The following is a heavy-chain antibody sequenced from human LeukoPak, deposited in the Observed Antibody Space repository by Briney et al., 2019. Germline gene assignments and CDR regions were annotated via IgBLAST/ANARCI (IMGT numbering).Heavy chain of an antibody. CDR3: ARDHRLGVMVAYGMDV. D-gene: IGHD2-15*01. Sequence: GASVKVSCKASGYSLTSYGISWVRQAPGQGLEWMGWISAYNGNTNYAQKFQGRATMTTDTSTSTAYMELRSLRSDDTAVYYCARDHRLGVMVAYGMDVWGQGTTVTVSS. J-gene: IGHJ6*02. CDR2: ISAYNGNT. CDR1: GYSLTSYG. V-gene: IGHV1-18*01.